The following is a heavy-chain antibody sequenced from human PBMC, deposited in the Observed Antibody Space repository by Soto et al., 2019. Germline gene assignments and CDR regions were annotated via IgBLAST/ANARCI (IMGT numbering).Heavy chain of an antibody. V-gene: IGHV1-8*01. CDR3: AREGPYCSSTSCYYYYYMDV. D-gene: IGHD2-2*01. Sequence: ASVKVSCKASGYTFTSYDINWVRQATGQGLEWMGWMNPNSGNTGYAQKFQGRVPMTRNTSISTAYMEMSILSSEDTAVYYCAREGPYCSSTSCYYYYYMDVWGKGTTVTVSS. J-gene: IGHJ6*03. CDR2: MNPNSGNT. CDR1: GYTFTSYD.